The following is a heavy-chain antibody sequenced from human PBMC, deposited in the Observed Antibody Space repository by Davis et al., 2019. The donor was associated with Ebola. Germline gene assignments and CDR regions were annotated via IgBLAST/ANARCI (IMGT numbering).Heavy chain of an antibody. J-gene: IGHJ6*02. CDR1: GGSISTFY. CDR2: MHYSGST. D-gene: IGHD2-2*01. Sequence: PSETLSLTCTVPGGSISTFYWSWIRQPPGKGLEWIGYMHYSGSTNCNPSLKSRVTISVDTSKNQFTLKLSSVTAADTAVYYCAGGHCSSTNCSPGAYFFYGMDVWGQGTTVTVSS. V-gene: IGHV4-59*01. CDR3: AGGHCSSTNCSPGAYFFYGMDV.